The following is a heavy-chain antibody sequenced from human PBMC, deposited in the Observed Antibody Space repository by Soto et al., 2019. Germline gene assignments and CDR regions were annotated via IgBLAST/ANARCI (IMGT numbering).Heavy chain of an antibody. Sequence: ASVKVSCKASGYTFTSYGINWVRQAPGQGLEWMGWISAYNGNTNYAQKLQGRVTMTTDTSTSTAYMELRSLRSDDTAVYYCARRQWLVGGYYYGMDVWGQGTTVTVSS. D-gene: IGHD6-19*01. V-gene: IGHV1-18*01. CDR2: ISAYNGNT. CDR3: ARRQWLVGGYYYGMDV. J-gene: IGHJ6*02. CDR1: GYTFTSYG.